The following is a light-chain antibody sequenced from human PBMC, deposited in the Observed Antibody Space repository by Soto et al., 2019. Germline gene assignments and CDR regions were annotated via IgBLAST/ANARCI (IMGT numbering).Light chain of an antibody. CDR1: TGTVGGYNY. J-gene: IGLJ1*01. CDR3: SSYTSSSTPYV. CDR2: EVS. V-gene: IGLV2-14*01. Sequence: QSALTQPASVSGSPGQWIPTSCPGTTGTVGGYNYVSWYQQHPGKAPKPMIYEVSNRPSGVSNRFSGSKSGNTASLTISGLQAEDEADYYCSSYTSSSTPYVFGTGTQLTVL.